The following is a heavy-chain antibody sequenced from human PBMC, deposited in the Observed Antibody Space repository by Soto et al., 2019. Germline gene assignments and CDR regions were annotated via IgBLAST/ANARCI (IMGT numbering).Heavy chain of an antibody. Sequence: EVQLLESGGGLVQPGGSLRLSCAACGFTFGTYAMKWLRQAPGRGLECVSFISGSGRTTYYAESVKGRFTVSRDNSKSTMYLQMNSLRAEDTALYYCAKFRGPSYSYYYMDVWGKGTTVTVSS. V-gene: IGHV3-23*01. D-gene: IGHD3-16*01. CDR3: AKFRGPSYSYYYMDV. J-gene: IGHJ6*03. CDR1: GFTFGTYA. CDR2: ISGSGRTT.